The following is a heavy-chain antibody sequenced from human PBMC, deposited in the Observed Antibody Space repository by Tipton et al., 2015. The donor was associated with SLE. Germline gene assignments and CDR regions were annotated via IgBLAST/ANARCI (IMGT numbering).Heavy chain of an antibody. D-gene: IGHD2-15*01. CDR3: ARDREGCSGGGCYPHWYFDL. J-gene: IGHJ2*01. CDR2: IYYSGST. Sequence: TLSLTCTFSGASISTSGFFWGWIRQPPGRGLEWIGSIYYSGSTYYNPSLKSRVTISVDTSKNQFSLKLSSVTAADTAVYYCARDREGCSGGGCYPHWYFDLWGRGTLVTVSS. V-gene: IGHV4-39*07. CDR1: GASISTSGFF.